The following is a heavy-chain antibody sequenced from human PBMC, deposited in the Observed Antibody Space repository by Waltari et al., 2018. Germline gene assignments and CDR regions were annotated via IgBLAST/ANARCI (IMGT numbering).Heavy chain of an antibody. V-gene: IGHV3-53*01. Sequence: EVQLVESGGGLIQPGGSLRLSCAASGLTVISNYMSWFRKAPGKGLRWSSVIYSGGSTYHADSVKGRFTISRDNSKNTLYLQMNSLRAEDTAVYYCARDRGIMITFWGVIVREPDAFDIWGQGTMVTVSS. CDR3: ARDRGIMITFWGVIVREPDAFDI. CDR1: GLTVISNY. D-gene: IGHD3-16*02. J-gene: IGHJ3*02. CDR2: IYSGGST.